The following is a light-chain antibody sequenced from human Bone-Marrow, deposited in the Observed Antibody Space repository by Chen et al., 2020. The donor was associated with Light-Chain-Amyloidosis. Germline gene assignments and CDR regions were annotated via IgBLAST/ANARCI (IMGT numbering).Light chain of an antibody. CDR1: ESVSSF. J-gene: IGKJ1*01. CDR3: QQRSNWPS. Sequence: EVVLTQSPATLSLSPGERATLSCRASESVSSFLAWYQQKPGQAPRLLIYAASNRATGIPARFSGSGSGTDFTLTISSLEPEDFAVYYCQQRSNWPSVGQGTKVEIK. CDR2: AAS. V-gene: IGKV3-11*01.